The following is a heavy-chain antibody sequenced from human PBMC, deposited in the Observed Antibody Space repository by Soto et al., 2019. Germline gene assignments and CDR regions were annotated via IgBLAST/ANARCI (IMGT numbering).Heavy chain of an antibody. Sequence: GGSLRLSCAAFGFTFSTHGMHWVRQAPGKGLEWVALIWNDGNKKDYADSVKGRFTISRDNSKNIVYLRMDSLRVEGTAVYFCARDTWIVSPITSLDHWGQGDLVTVSS. CDR2: IWNDGNKK. J-gene: IGHJ4*02. CDR1: GFTFSTHG. V-gene: IGHV3-33*01. CDR3: ARDTWIVSPITSLDH. D-gene: IGHD1-26*01.